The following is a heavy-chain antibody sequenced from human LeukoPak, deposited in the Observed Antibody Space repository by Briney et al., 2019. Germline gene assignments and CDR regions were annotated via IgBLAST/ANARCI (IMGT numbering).Heavy chain of an antibody. D-gene: IGHD3-10*01. Sequence: PGGSLRLSCAASGFSFSSYAVHWVRQAPGKGLEWVAVISYDGSNKYYADSVKGRCTISRDNSKNTLYVQMNSLRAEDTAVYYCARAVVSSPGEIDYWGQGTLVTVSS. V-gene: IGHV3-30*01. CDR1: GFSFSSYA. CDR2: ISYDGSNK. CDR3: ARAVVSSPGEIDY. J-gene: IGHJ4*02.